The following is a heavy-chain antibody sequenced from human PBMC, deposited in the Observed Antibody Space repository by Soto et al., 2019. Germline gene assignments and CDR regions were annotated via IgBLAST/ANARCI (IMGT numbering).Heavy chain of an antibody. J-gene: IGHJ6*02. CDR2: IIPMFGTT. CDR1: GGTFGSYG. CDR3: ARGVCDYPQYYGMEV. V-gene: IGHV1-69*06. D-gene: IGHD4-17*01. Sequence: QVQLVQSGAEVKKPGSSVKVSCKSSGGTFGSYGLSWVRQAPGQGLEWMGGIIPMFGTTNYAQQFQGRVTISADTSTSTAYMDLSSPRTEDTAVYYCARGVCDYPQYYGMEVRGQGTTVTVSS.